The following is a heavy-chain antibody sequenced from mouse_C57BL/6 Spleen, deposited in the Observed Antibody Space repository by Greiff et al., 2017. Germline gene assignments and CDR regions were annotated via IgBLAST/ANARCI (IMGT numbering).Heavy chain of an antibody. Sequence: VQLKESGAELVRPGASVKLSCTASGFNIKDDYMHWVKQRPEQGLEWIGGIDPENGDTEYASKFQGKATITADTSSNTAYLQLSSLTAEDTAVYYCTTRGRDVGGTGTTVTVSS. V-gene: IGHV14-4*01. CDR1: GFNIKDDY. CDR2: IDPENGDT. J-gene: IGHJ1*03. CDR3: TTRGRDV.